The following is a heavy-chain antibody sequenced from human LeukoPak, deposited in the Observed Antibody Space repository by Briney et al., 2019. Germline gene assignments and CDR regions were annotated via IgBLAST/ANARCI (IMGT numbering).Heavy chain of an antibody. V-gene: IGHV4-39*01. D-gene: IGHD4-17*01. CDR2: IYYSGST. J-gene: IGHJ4*02. CDR1: GGSISSYY. CDR3: ARPNSDYGRGYFDY. Sequence: PSETLSLTCTVSGGSISSYYWGWIRQPPGKGLEWIGSIYYSGSTYYNPSLKSRVTISVDTSKNQFSLKLSSVTAADTAVYYCARPNSDYGRGYFDYWGQGTLVTVSS.